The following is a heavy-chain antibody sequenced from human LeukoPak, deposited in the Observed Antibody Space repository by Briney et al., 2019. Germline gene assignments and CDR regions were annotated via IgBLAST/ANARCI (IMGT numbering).Heavy chain of an antibody. CDR3: ARRRVDLGDFDI. CDR1: GGSISRSSYY. CDR2: ISYSGGT. Sequence: PSETLSLTCTVSGGSISRSSYYWGWIRQPPGKGLECIGSISYSGGTYYNPSLKSRVTISVDTSKNQFSLKLSVVTAADTAVFYCARRRVDLGDFDIWGQGTMVPVSS. J-gene: IGHJ3*02. D-gene: IGHD2-21*01. V-gene: IGHV4-39*01.